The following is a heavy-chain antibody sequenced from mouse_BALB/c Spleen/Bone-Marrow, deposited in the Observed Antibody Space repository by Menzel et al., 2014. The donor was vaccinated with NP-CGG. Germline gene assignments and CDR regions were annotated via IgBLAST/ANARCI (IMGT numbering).Heavy chain of an antibody. CDR2: INPSTGYT. V-gene: IGHV1-4*01. CDR3: ARSGGYDGFSY. Sequence: QVQLKQSGTVLARPGASVKMSCKASGYTFTSYWMHWVKQRPGQGLEWIGYINPSTGYTEYNQKFKDKATLTADKSSSTAYMQLSSLTSEDSAVYYCARSGGYDGFSYWGQGTTLTVSS. CDR1: GYTFTSYW. D-gene: IGHD2-2*01. J-gene: IGHJ2*01.